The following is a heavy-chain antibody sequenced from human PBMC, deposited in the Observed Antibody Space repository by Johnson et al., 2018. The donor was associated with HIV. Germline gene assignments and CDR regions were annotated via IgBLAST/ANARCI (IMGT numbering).Heavy chain of an antibody. J-gene: IGHJ3*02. CDR1: GFTFSSYG. CDR2: IRYDGSNK. D-gene: IGHD5-18*01. CDR3: ARAYSYGAFDI. V-gene: IGHV3-30*02. Sequence: QVQLVESGGGVVQPGGSLRLSCAASGFTFSSYGMHWVRQAPGKGLEWVAFIRYDGSNKYYADSVKGRFTISRDNSKNTLYLQMNSLRGDDTAVYYCARAYSYGAFDIWGLGTMVTVSS.